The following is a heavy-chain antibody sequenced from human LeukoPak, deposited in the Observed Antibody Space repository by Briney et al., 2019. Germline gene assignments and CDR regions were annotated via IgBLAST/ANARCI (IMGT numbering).Heavy chain of an antibody. J-gene: IGHJ3*02. V-gene: IGHV4-59*08. CDR3: ARSTVTTSMKAFDI. CDR1: GGTISSYY. D-gene: IGHD4-17*01. CDR2: IYYSGSP. Sequence: SETLSLTCTVSGGTISSYYWRWIRQPPGKGLEWIGYIYYSGSPNYNPSLKSRVTISVDTSKKQSSLKLSSVTAADTAVYYCARSTVTTSMKAFDIWGQGTMVTVSS.